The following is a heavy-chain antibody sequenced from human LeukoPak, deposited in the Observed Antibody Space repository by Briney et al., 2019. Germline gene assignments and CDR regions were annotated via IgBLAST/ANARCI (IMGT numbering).Heavy chain of an antibody. Sequence: GGSLRLSCAASGFTFSSYAMSWVRQAPGKGLEWVSVIYSGGSTSYADSVKGRFTISRDNSRNTVSLQMNTLRAEDTAVYYCARGNSYDSSGYPEYFQNWGQGTLVTVSS. CDR2: IYSGGST. CDR3: ARGNSYDSSGYPEYFQN. V-gene: IGHV3-66*01. J-gene: IGHJ1*01. D-gene: IGHD3-22*01. CDR1: GFTFSSYA.